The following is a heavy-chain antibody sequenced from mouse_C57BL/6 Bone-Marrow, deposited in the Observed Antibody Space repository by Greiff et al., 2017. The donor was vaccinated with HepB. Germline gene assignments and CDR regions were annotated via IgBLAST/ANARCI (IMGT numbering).Heavy chain of an antibody. CDR2: INPNNGGT. CDR1: GYTFTDYY. J-gene: IGHJ2*01. Sequence: EVQLQQSGPELVKPGASVKISCKASGYTFTDYYMNWVKQSHGKSLEWIGDINPNNGGTSYNQKFKGKATLTVDKSSSTAYMELRSLTSEDSAVYYCARSCITTVVAFDYWGQGTTLTVSS. D-gene: IGHD1-1*01. V-gene: IGHV1-26*01. CDR3: ARSCITTVVAFDY.